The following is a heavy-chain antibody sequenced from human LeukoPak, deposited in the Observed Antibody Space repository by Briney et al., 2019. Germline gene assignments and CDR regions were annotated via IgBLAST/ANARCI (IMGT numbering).Heavy chain of an antibody. Sequence: GGSLRLSCAASGSTLSSYAMHWVRQAPGKGLDWVAVMSYDGYNKYHAESVKGRFTIYRDNSKSTLYLEMNGLRPEDTAVYYCARDFCGSSRIVYWGEGALVSVSS. J-gene: IGHJ4*02. V-gene: IGHV3-30-3*01. CDR3: ARDFCGSSRIVY. CDR1: GSTLSSYA. D-gene: IGHD3-3*01. CDR2: MSYDGYNK.